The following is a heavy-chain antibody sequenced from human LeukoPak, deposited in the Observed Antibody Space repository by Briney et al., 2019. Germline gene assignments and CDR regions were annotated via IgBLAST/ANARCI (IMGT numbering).Heavy chain of an antibody. CDR1: GFTFDDYA. Sequence: GGSLRLSCTASGFTFDDYAMHWVRQAPGKGLEWVSGISWSSGSLGYADSVKGRFTISRDNSKNTLYLQMNSLRAEDTAVYYCARGLGGSGWYVGYWGQGTLVTVSS. D-gene: IGHD6-19*01. CDR2: ISWSSGSL. V-gene: IGHV3-9*01. J-gene: IGHJ4*02. CDR3: ARGLGGSGWYVGY.